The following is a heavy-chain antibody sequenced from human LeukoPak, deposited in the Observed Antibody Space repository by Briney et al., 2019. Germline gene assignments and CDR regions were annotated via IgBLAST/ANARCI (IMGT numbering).Heavy chain of an antibody. J-gene: IGHJ2*01. D-gene: IGHD6-19*01. CDR2: INSDGSST. CDR3: ARGQWLVSHWYFDL. CDR1: GFTLSTYW. Sequence: GGSLRLSCAASGFTLSTYWMHWVRQAPGKGLVWVARINSDGSSTNYADSVKGRFTISRANAKNTLYLQMNSLRAEDTAVYYCARGQWLVSHWYFDLWGRGTLVTVCS. V-gene: IGHV3-74*01.